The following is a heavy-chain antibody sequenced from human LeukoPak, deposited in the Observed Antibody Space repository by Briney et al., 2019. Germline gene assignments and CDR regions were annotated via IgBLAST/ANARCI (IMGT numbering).Heavy chain of an antibody. D-gene: IGHD3-10*01. CDR2: ISYDGSNK. J-gene: IGHJ3*02. Sequence: GGSLRLSCAASGFTFSSYAMHWVRQAPGKGLEWVAVISYDGSNKYYADSVKGRFTISRDNSKNTLYLQMNSLRAEDTAVYYCARETTYYYGSGSYTGAFDIWGQGTMVTVSS. CDR1: GFTFSSYA. V-gene: IGHV3-30-3*01. CDR3: ARETTYYYGSGSYTGAFDI.